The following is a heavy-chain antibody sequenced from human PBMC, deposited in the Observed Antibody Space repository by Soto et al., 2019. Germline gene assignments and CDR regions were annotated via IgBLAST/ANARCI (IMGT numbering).Heavy chain of an antibody. J-gene: IGHJ4*02. CDR2: ISGSGGGT. CDR1: GFTFSIYA. V-gene: IGHV3-23*01. Sequence: GGSLRLSCAACGFTFSIYAMSGVRQAPGKGLEWVSLISGSGGGTYYADSVKGRFTISRDNSKNTLYLQMNSLRAEDTAVYYCAKHAAAAAPDYWGQGTLVTVSS. CDR3: AKHAAAAAPDY. D-gene: IGHD6-13*01.